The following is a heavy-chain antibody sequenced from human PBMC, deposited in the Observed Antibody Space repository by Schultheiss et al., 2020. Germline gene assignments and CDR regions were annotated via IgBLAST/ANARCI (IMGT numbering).Heavy chain of an antibody. D-gene: IGHD3-10*01. J-gene: IGHJ5*02. Sequence: SETLSLTCSVSGGSTSTYYCNWIRQPPGKGLEWIGYIHYSGTTKYNPSLNSRVTISIDTSKNQSSLKLSSVTAADTAVYYCARGYSGGSWFDPWGQGTLVTGSS. CDR1: GGSTSTYY. CDR2: IHYSGTT. V-gene: IGHV4-59*01. CDR3: ARGYSGGSWFDP.